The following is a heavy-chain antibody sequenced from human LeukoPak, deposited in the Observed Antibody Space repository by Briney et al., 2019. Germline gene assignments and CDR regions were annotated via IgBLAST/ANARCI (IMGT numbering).Heavy chain of an antibody. V-gene: IGHV3-23*01. J-gene: IGHJ6*02. CDR3: AKGVRVCSSTSCLPLKYYYYGMDV. Sequence: PGGSLRLSCAASGFTFSSYAMSWVRQAPGKGLEWVSAIGGSGGSTYYADSVKGRFTISRDNSKNTLYLQMNSPRAEDTAVYYCAKGVRVCSSTSCLPLKYYYYGMDVWGQGTTVTVSS. CDR1: GFTFSSYA. D-gene: IGHD2-2*01. CDR2: IGGSGGST.